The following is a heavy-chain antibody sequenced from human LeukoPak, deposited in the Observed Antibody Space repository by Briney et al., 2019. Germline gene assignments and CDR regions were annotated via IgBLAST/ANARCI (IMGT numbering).Heavy chain of an antibody. J-gene: IGHJ4*02. V-gene: IGHV1-2*02. Sequence: GASVKVSCKASGYTFTGYYLHWVRQAPGQGLEWMEWINPNSGGTNYAQKFQGRVTMTSDTSISTAYMELSRLTSGDTAVYYCARNTRSTLAYDYWGQGTLVTVSS. CDR1: GYTFTGYY. D-gene: IGHD1-1*01. CDR2: INPNSGGT. CDR3: ARNTRSTLAYDY.